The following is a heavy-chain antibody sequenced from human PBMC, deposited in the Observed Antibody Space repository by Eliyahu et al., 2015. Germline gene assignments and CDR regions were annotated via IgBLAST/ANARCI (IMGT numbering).Heavy chain of an antibody. CDR2: TSYDGTNK. J-gene: IGHJ4*02. CDR3: VRSHSSGDY. Sequence: QVRLVESGGGVVQSGKSLRLSCVVXGFTFSSYAMHWVRQGPGEGLKCVASTSYDGTNKYYADSVKGRVTISRDNSKNILYLQMNTLRLDDTAVYFCVRSHSSGDYWGQGTLVTVSS. V-gene: IGHV3-30-3*01. D-gene: IGHD6-19*01. CDR1: GFTFSSYA.